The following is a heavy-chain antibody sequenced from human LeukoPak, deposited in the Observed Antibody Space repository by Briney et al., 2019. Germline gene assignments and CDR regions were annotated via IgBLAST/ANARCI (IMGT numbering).Heavy chain of an antibody. D-gene: IGHD3-22*01. CDR2: IRYDGSNK. Sequence: PGGSLRLSCAASGFTFSSYGMHWVRQAPGKGLEWVAFIRYDGSNKYYADSVKGRFTISRDNSKNTLYLQMNSLRAEDTAVYYCAKGTQYYDSSGYYDFDYWGQGTLVTVSS. CDR1: GFTFSSYG. J-gene: IGHJ4*02. CDR3: AKGTQYYDSSGYYDFDY. V-gene: IGHV3-30*02.